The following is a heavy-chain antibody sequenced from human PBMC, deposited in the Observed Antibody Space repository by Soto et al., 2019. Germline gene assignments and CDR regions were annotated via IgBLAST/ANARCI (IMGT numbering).Heavy chain of an antibody. D-gene: IGHD3-9*01. CDR2: IFHSGST. J-gene: IGHJ4*02. Sequence: QVQLQESGPGLVKPSQTLSLTCTVSGASISTGGYYWSWIRQYPGKGLEWIGYIFHSGSTNYNPSRKSRLIISVDTSKNQFSLKLSSVTAADTAVYNCAREYYDILTGHSHFDYWGQGILVTVSS. V-gene: IGHV4-31*03. CDR1: GASISTGGYY. CDR3: AREYYDILTGHSHFDY.